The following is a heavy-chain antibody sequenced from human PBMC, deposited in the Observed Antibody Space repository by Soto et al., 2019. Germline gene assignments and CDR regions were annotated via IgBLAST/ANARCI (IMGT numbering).Heavy chain of an antibody. CDR2: IYHTGKT. CDR3: ARSAPDLDFDY. J-gene: IGHJ4*02. V-gene: IGHV4-59*01. Sequence: SETLSLACSVSGDSIRNYYWSWIRQPPGKGLEWLGYIYHTGKTDYNPSLKSRVSMSLDPSKNQFSLKLRSVTAADTAIYYCARSAPDLDFDYWGQGTLVTVSS. CDR1: GDSIRNYY.